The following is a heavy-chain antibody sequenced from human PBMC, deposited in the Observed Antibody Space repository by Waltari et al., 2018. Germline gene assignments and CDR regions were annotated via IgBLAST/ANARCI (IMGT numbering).Heavy chain of an antibody. V-gene: IGHV3-7*01. CDR1: GFTFSNYW. Sequence: EVQLVESGGGLVQPGGSLRLSCAASGFTFSNYWMGWVRQAPGKGLEWVASIKQDGSESHYVDSVKGRFTISRDNAQNLLYLQRNSLRAGDTAVYYCSVSLNYWGQGTLVTVSS. J-gene: IGHJ4*02. CDR3: SVSLNY. CDR2: IKQDGSES.